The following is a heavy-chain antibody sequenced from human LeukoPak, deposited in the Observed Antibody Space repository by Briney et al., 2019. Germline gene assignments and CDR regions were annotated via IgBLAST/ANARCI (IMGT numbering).Heavy chain of an antibody. CDR1: GGSISSSYW. CDR3: ARNPRIVATITLYYFDY. J-gene: IGHJ4*02. Sequence: SETLSLTCGVSGGSISSSYWWSWVRQPPGKGLEWIGEIYHSGSTNYNPSLKSRVTISMDKSKNQFSLNLSSVTAADTAVYYCARNPRIVATITLYYFDYWGQGTLVTVSS. CDR2: IYHSGST. V-gene: IGHV4-4*02. D-gene: IGHD5-12*01.